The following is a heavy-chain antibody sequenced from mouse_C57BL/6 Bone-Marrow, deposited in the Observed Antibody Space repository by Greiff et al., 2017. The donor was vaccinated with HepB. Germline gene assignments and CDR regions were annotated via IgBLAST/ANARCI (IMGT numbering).Heavy chain of an antibody. CDR1: GYTFTSYW. CDR2: IHPSDSDT. CDR3: AISLVWLRRRAWFAY. Sequence: VQLQQPGAELVKPGASVKVSCKASGYTFTSYWMHWVKQRPGQGLEWIGRIHPSDSDTNYNQKFRGKATLTVDKSSSTAYMQLSSLTSEDSAVYYCAISLVWLRRRAWFAYWGQGTLVTVSA. D-gene: IGHD2-2*01. V-gene: IGHV1-74*01. J-gene: IGHJ3*01.